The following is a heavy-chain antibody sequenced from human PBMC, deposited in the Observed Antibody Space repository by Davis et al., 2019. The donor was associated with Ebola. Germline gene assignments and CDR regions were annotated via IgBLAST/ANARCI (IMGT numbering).Heavy chain of an antibody. CDR3: ANEYCTNGVCYEDYFDY. J-gene: IGHJ4*02. CDR1: EFTFSSYG. D-gene: IGHD2-8*01. Sequence: GESLKISCAASEFTFSSYGMTWVRQAPGKGLEWVSSISAGGTAPYYADSVKGRFTISRDNSKNTLYLQMNSLRAEDTAVYYCANEYCTNGVCYEDYFDYWGQGTLVTVSS. CDR2: ISAGGTAP. V-gene: IGHV3-23*01.